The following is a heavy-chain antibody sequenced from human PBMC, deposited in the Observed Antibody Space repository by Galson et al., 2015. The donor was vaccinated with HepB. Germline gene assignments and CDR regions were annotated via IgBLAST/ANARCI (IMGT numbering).Heavy chain of an antibody. V-gene: IGHV3-49*03. CDR3: TTQYGSGSSYFDY. Sequence: SLRLSCAASGFTFGDYAMSWFRQAPGKGLEWVGFIRSKAYGGTTEYAASVKGRFTISRDDSKSIAYLQMNSLKTEDTAVYYCTTQYGSGSSYFDYWGQGTLVTVSS. CDR2: IRSKAYGGTT. D-gene: IGHD3-10*01. CDR1: GFTFGDYA. J-gene: IGHJ4*02.